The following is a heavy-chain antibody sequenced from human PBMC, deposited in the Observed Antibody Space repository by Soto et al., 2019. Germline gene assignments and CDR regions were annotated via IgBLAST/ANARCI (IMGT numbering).Heavy chain of an antibody. D-gene: IGHD5-18*01. V-gene: IGHV1-69*01. J-gene: IGHJ4*02. CDR3: ARQNRDTPMVTFDV. Sequence: QVQLVQSGAEVKKPGSSVKVSCLASRGTFNRYAINWVRQAPGHGLEWLGALVPQFGTPNYAQKFQDRVTIVAHESTNTPAMELRGLTSEDTAVYYCARQNRDTPMVTFDVGGQGTLVNVSS. CDR1: RGTFNRYA. CDR2: LVPQFGTP.